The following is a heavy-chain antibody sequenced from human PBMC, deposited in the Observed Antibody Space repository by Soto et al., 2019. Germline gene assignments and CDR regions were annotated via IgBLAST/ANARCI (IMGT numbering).Heavy chain of an antibody. CDR1: EYTFTGYY. V-gene: IGHV1-2*02. J-gene: IGHJ6*02. D-gene: IGHD6-6*01. CDR3: ARDLIPPXLYSTSSGLIYYFGMDV. Sequence: ASVKVSCKASEYTFTGYYLHWVLQAPGQGLELMGWINPNSGATTYAQKFQGRVTMTRDTSISTAYMELSRLRSDDTAVYYCARDLIPPXLYSTSSGLIYYFGMDVWGQGTTVTVSS. CDR2: INPNSGAT.